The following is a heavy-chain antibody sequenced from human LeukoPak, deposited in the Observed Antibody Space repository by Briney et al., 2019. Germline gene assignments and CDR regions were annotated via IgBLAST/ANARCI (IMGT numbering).Heavy chain of an antibody. CDR1: GGSISSYY. V-gene: IGHV4-39*07. J-gene: IGHJ6*03. CDR3: ARGRTIFGVVISNYMDV. Sequence: PSETLSLTCTVSGGSISSYYWGWIRQPPGKGLEWIGSIYYSGSTYYNPSLKSRVTISVDTSKNQFSLKLSSVTAADTAVYYCARGRTIFGVVISNYMDVWGKGTTVTVSS. CDR2: IYYSGST. D-gene: IGHD3-3*01.